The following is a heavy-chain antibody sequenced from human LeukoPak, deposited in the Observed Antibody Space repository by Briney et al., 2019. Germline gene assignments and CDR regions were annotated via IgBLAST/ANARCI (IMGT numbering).Heavy chain of an antibody. D-gene: IGHD6-6*01. CDR1: GYTFTGYY. CDR2: INPNSGGT. J-gene: IGHJ5*02. CDR3: ARGGIEYSSSGPMYNWFDP. V-gene: IGHV1-2*02. Sequence: ASVKVSCKASGYTFTGYYMHWVRQAPGQGLEWMGWINPNSGGTNYAQKFQGRVTMTRDTSISTAYMELSRLRSEDTAVYYCARGGIEYSSSGPMYNWFDPWGQGTLVTVSS.